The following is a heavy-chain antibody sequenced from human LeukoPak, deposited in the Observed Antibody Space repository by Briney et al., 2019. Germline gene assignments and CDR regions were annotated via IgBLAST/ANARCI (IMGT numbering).Heavy chain of an antibody. D-gene: IGHD4-11*01. CDR3: ARVGTVTTHRFDP. Sequence: PSETLSLTCAVYGGSFSGYYWSWIRQPPGKGLEWIGEINHSGSTNYNPSLKSRVTISVDTSKNQFSLKLSSVTAADTAVYYCARVGTVTTHRFDPWGQGTLVTVSS. J-gene: IGHJ5*02. CDR1: GGSFSGYY. V-gene: IGHV4-34*01. CDR2: INHSGST.